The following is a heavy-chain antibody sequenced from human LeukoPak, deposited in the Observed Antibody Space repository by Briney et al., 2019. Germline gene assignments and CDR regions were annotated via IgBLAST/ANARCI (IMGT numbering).Heavy chain of an antibody. J-gene: IGHJ6*02. D-gene: IGHD3-10*01. CDR2: ISSSSSYI. CDR3: ARDGSITMVLSYGMDV. Sequence: GGSLRLSCAASGFTFSSYSMNWVRQAPGKGLEWVSSISSSSSYIYYAASVKGRFTISRDNSKNTLYLQMNSLRAEDTAVYYCARDGSITMVLSYGMDVWGQGTTVTVSS. CDR1: GFTFSSYS. V-gene: IGHV3-21*01.